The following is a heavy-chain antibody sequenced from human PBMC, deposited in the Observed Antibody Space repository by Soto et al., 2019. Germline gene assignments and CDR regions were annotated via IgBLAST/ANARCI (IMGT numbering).Heavy chain of an antibody. CDR1: GYTFTSYG. CDR3: ARCYDFWSGYYYYYYGMDV. V-gene: IGHV1-18*04. Sequence: ASVKVSCKASGYTFTSYGISWVRQAPGQGLEWMGWISAYNGNTNNAQKLQGRVTMTTDTSTSTAYMELRSLRSDDTAVYYCARCYDFWSGYYYYYYGMDVWGQGTTVTVSS. J-gene: IGHJ6*02. CDR2: ISAYNGNT. D-gene: IGHD3-3*01.